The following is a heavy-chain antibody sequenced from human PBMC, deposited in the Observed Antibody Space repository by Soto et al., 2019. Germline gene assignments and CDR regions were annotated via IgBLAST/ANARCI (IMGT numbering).Heavy chain of an antibody. D-gene: IGHD5-12*01. Sequence: GGSLRLSCAASGFTFSSYAMSWVRQAPGKGLEWVSAISGSGGSTYYADSVKGRFTISRDNSKNTLYLQMNSLRAEDTAVYYCAKDARPVRYSGYDSIDYWGQGTLVTVSS. V-gene: IGHV3-23*01. CDR1: GFTFSSYA. J-gene: IGHJ4*02. CDR3: AKDARPVRYSGYDSIDY. CDR2: ISGSGGST.